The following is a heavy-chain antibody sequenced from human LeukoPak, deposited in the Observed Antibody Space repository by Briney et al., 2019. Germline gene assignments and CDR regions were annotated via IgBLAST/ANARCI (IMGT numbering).Heavy chain of an antibody. CDR1: GYTFTSYY. V-gene: IGHV1-2*02. CDR3: ARDGIGYANWFDP. D-gene: IGHD2-15*01. CDR2: VNPHSGGT. J-gene: IGHJ5*02. Sequence: GASVKVSCKASGYTFTSYYMHWVRQAPGQGLEWMGWVNPHSGGTNYAQNFQGRVIMTRDTSISTAYMELSSLRSDDTAVYYCARDGIGYANWFDPWGQGTLVTVSS.